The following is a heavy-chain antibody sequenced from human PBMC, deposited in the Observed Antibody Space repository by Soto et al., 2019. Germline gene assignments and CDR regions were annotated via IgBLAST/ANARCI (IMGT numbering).Heavy chain of an antibody. D-gene: IGHD3-3*01. Sequence: PSETLSLTCAVYGGSFSGYYWSWIRQSPGKGLEWIGEILHSGSTNYNPSLKSRVTISVDTSKNQFSLKLSSVTAADTAVYYCARSAYDFWSGYSFWFDPWGQGTLVTVSS. CDR3: ARSAYDFWSGYSFWFDP. CDR1: GGSFSGYY. CDR2: ILHSGST. J-gene: IGHJ5*02. V-gene: IGHV4-34*12.